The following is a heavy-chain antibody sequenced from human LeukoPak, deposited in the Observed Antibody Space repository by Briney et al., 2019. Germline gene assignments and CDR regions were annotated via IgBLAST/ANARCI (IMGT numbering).Heavy chain of an antibody. V-gene: IGHV1-8*01. CDR3: ARDSYDILTGYLAFDI. CDR1: GYTFTSYD. D-gene: IGHD3-9*01. J-gene: IGHJ3*02. Sequence: ASVKVSCKASGYTFTSYDINWVRQATGQGLEWMGWMNPNSGNTGYAQKFQGRVTMTRNTSISTAYMELSSLRSEDTAVHYCARDSYDILTGYLAFDIWGQGTMVTVSS. CDR2: MNPNSGNT.